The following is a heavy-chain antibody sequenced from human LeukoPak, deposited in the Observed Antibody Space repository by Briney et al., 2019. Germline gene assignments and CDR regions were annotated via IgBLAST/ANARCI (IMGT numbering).Heavy chain of an antibody. J-gene: IGHJ5*02. CDR1: GYRFTSYG. CDR2: ISAYNGNK. V-gene: IGHV1-18*01. D-gene: IGHD2-15*01. Sequence: GASVKVPCKASGYRFTSYGITWVRQAPGQGLEWMGWISAYNGNKNYAQKVQGRVTLTTDTSTSTAYMELRSLRSDDTAVYYCAREGYCSGGICYSTLNWFDPWGQGTLVTVSS. CDR3: AREGYCSGGICYSTLNWFDP.